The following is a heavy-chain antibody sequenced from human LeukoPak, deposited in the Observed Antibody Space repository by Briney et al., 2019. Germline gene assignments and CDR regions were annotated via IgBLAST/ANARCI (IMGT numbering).Heavy chain of an antibody. V-gene: IGHV3-49*04. CDR2: IRSKAYGGTT. CDR1: GFTFGDYA. CDR3: TRDRRFYDSSGYYVGAFDI. J-gene: IGHJ3*02. Sequence: PGGSLRLSCTASGFTFGDYAMSWVRQAPGKGLEWVGFIRSKAYGGTTEYAASVKGRSTISRDDSKSIAYLQMNSLKTEDTAVYYCTRDRRFYDSSGYYVGAFDIWGQGTMVTVSS. D-gene: IGHD3-22*01.